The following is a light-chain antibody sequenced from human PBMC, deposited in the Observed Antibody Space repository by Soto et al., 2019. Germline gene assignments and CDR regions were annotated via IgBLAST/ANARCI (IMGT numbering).Light chain of an antibody. CDR1: QSVSSY. CDR2: DAS. V-gene: IGKV3-11*01. CDR3: QQRSNWPPALT. Sequence: EIVLTQSPATLSLSPGERATLSCRASQSVSSYLAWYQQKPGQAPRLLIYDASNRATGIPARFSGSGSGTDFTLTISSLEPEDFPVYYCQQRSNWPPALTFGGGTKVEIK. J-gene: IGKJ4*01.